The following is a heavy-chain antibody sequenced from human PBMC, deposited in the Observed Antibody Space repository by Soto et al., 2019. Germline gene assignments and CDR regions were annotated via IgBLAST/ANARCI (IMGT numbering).Heavy chain of an antibody. V-gene: IGHV4-59*01. CDR2: IYYSGST. Sequence: SETLSLTCTVSGGSISSYYLSWIRQPPGKGLEWIGYIYYSGSTNYNPSLKSRVTISVDTSKNQFSLKLSSVTAADTAVYYCAGQSSGEFDPWGQGTLVTVS. CDR3: AGQSSGEFDP. CDR1: GGSISSYY. J-gene: IGHJ5*02. D-gene: IGHD2-15*01.